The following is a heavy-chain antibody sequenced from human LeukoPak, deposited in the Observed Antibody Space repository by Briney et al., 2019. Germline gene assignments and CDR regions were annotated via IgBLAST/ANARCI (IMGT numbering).Heavy chain of an antibody. CDR1: GYTFTSYA. J-gene: IGHJ5*02. V-gene: IGHV7-4-1*02. CDR3: ARLYCSGGSCYYLDP. CDR2: INTNTGNP. Sequence: ASVKVSCKASGYTFTSYAMNWVRQAPGQGLEWMGWINTNTGNPTYAQGFTGRFVFSLDTSVSTAYLQISSLKAEDTAVYYCARLYCSGGSCYYLDPWGQGTLVTVSS. D-gene: IGHD2-15*01.